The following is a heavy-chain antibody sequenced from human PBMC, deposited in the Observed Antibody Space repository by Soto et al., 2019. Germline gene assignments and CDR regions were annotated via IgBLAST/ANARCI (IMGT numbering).Heavy chain of an antibody. CDR1: GYTFTNSG. CDR2: MNPDSGHA. Sequence: ASVKVSCKASGYTFTNSGINWVLQAPGQGLEWMGWMNPDSGHAAYAQKFQGRVTLTTSTSTSTVYMEMRSLGSEDTAVYYCARRPHCSGRICYYRLANWGQGNPVTAFS. CDR3: ARRPHCSGRICYYRLAN. V-gene: IGHV1-8*01. D-gene: IGHD2-15*01. J-gene: IGHJ4*02.